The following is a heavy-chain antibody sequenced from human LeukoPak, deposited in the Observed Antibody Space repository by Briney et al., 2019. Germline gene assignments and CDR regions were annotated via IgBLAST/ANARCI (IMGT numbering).Heavy chain of an antibody. CDR2: IKRKNQSGAT. CDR3: TTVGQDPQPIDC. V-gene: IGHV3-15*07. Sequence: GGSLRLSCAASGFSFSNAWMNWVRQAPGKGLEWVGRIKRKNQSGATEYAAAVKGRFTISREDSENTLYLHLNSLKIEDTAVYYCTTVGQDPQPIDCWGQGTLVTVSS. J-gene: IGHJ4*02. D-gene: IGHD2-15*01. CDR1: GFSFSNAW.